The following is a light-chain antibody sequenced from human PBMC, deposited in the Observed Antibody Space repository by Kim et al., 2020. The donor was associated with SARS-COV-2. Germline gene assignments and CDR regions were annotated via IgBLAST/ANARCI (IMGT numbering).Light chain of an antibody. V-gene: IGKV1-5*03. CDR1: QSISSW. J-gene: IGKJ2*01. CDR3: QQYNSYPGT. CDR2: KAS. Sequence: DIQMTQSPSTLSASVGDRVTITCRASQSISSWLAWYQQRPGKATNLVIYKASTLGSGVPSRFSGSGSGTEFTLTIGSLQPEDFATYYCQQYNSYPGTFGQGTKLEI.